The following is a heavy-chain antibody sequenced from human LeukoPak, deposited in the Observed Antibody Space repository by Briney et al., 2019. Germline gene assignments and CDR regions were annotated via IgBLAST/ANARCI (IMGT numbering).Heavy chain of an antibody. V-gene: IGHV3-43*01. CDR3: AKDSETWYYYGSGSYFPYFDY. CDR2: ISWDGGST. CDR1: GFTFDDYT. J-gene: IGHJ4*02. D-gene: IGHD3-10*01. Sequence: PGGSLRLSCAASGFTFDDYTMHWVRQAPGKGLEWVSLISWDGGSTYYADSVKGRFAISRDNSKNSLYLQMNSLRTEDTALYYCAKDSETWYYYGSGSYFPYFDYWGQGTLVTVSS.